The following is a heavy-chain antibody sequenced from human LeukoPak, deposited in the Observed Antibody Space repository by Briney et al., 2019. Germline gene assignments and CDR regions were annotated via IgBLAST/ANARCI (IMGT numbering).Heavy chain of an antibody. Sequence: PGGSLRLSCAASGFTFSSYEMNWVRQAPGKGLEWVSYISSSGATIYYADSVKGRFTIPRDNAKNSLFLQMNSLRAEDTAVYYCAKDEKYDILTGYSIHWGQGTLVTVSS. V-gene: IGHV3-48*03. CDR1: GFTFSSYE. CDR3: AKDEKYDILTGYSIH. J-gene: IGHJ4*02. CDR2: ISSSGATI. D-gene: IGHD3-9*01.